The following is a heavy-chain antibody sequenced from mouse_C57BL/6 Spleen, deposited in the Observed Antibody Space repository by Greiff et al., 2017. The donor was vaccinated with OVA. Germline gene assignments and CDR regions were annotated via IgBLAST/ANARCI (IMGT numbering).Heavy chain of an antibody. CDR1: GYTFTSYW. CDR3: PPYYYYSSHGAY. V-gene: IGHV1-5*01. J-gene: IGHJ3*01. Sequence: EVQLQESGTVLARPGASVKMSCKTSGYTFTSYWMHWVKQRPGQGLEWIGAIYPGNSDPSYNQKFKGKAKLTAFTSASTAYMELSSLTNEDSAVYSCPPYYYYSSHGAYWGQGTLATVSA. CDR2: IYPGNSDP. D-gene: IGHD1-1*01.